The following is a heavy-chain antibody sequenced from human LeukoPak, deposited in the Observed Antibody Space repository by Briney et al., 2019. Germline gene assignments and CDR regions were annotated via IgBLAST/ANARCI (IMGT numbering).Heavy chain of an antibody. J-gene: IGHJ4*02. CDR2: IYYSGST. D-gene: IGHD3-3*02. CDR1: GGSISSGGYY. V-gene: IGHV4-31*03. CDR3: ARVDTSIWEAFDY. Sequence: SQTLSFTCTVSGGSISSGGYYWSWIRQHPGKGLEWIGFIYYSGSTYYNPSLKSRVSMSVDTSNNQFSLNLTSVTVADTAIYFCARVDTSIWEAFDYWGQGTLVTVSS.